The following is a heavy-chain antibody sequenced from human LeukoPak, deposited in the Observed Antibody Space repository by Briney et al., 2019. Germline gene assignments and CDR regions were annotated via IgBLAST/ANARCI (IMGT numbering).Heavy chain of an antibody. Sequence: LAGGSLRHSCATSGFTFSRYDYNWVRQAPGKGLEWISYISISGVTKYYADSVRGRFTVSRDNARDSLYLRMDSLRAEDTATYYCTSHGSTYYFDYCGQGTQVTVSS. CDR3: TSHGSTYYFDY. V-gene: IGHV3-48*03. J-gene: IGHJ4*02. CDR2: ISISGVTK. CDR1: GFTFSRYD. D-gene: IGHD5/OR15-5a*01.